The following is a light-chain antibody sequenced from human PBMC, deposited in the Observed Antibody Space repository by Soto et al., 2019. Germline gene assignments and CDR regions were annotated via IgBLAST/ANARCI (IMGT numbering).Light chain of an antibody. CDR1: QSISSW. J-gene: IGKJ2*01. V-gene: IGKV1-5*03. CDR2: KVS. Sequence: DIQMTQSPSTLSASVGDRVTITCRASQSISSWLAWYQQKPGKAPKILIYKVSNLESGVPSRFSGSASGTEFTLTISSLQSDDFATYYCQQYNSYPVTFGQGTKLEIK. CDR3: QQYNSYPVT.